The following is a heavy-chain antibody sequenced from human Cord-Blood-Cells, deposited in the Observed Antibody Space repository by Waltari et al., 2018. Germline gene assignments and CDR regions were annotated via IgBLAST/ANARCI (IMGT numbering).Heavy chain of an antibody. CDR1: GGTFSSYA. CDR3: ARSGGSFSSSWYYFDY. J-gene: IGHJ4*02. Sequence: QVQLVQSGAEVKKPGSSVKVSCQASGGTFSSYAISWVRPSAGQGLEWMGGIIPIFGTANYAQKFQGRVTITADESTSTGYMELSSLRSEDTAVYYCARSGGSFSSSWYYFDYWGQGTLVTVSS. CDR2: IIPIFGTA. D-gene: IGHD6-13*01. V-gene: IGHV1-69*01.